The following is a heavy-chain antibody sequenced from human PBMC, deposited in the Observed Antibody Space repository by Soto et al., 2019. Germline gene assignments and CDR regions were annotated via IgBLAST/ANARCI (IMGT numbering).Heavy chain of an antibody. CDR3: TSPVNYDFWSGYCFDP. Sequence: EVQLVESGGGLVQPGGSLKLSCAASGFTFSGSAMHWVRQASGKGLEWVGRIRSKANSYAKAYAASVKGRFTIASDDSKNTAYLQMNSLKAEDTAVYYCTSPVNYDFWSGYCFDPWGQGTLVTVSS. D-gene: IGHD3-3*01. V-gene: IGHV3-73*02. CDR2: IRSKANSYAK. CDR1: GFTFSGSA. J-gene: IGHJ5*02.